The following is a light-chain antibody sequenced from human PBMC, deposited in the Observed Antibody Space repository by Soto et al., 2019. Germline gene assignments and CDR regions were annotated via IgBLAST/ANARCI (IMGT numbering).Light chain of an antibody. J-gene: IGKJ2*01. V-gene: IGKV3-15*01. CDR2: DAS. CDR3: QQYKNWPPEYT. Sequence: EIVMTQSPATLSVSPGERVTLFCRASQSVNSRLAWYQQKPAQAPRLLIYDASTRATGIPARFSGSGSGTEFTLTIGSLQSEDFAVYYCQQYKNWPPEYTFGQGTKLEIK. CDR1: QSVNSR.